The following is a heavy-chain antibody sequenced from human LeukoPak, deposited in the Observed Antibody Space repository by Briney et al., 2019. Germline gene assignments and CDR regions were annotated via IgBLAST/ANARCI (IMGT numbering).Heavy chain of an antibody. Sequence: ASVKVSCKASGYTFTSYYMHWVRQAPGQGLEWMGIINPSGGSTSYAQKFQGRVTRTRDMSTSTVYMELSRLRSDDTAVYYCARGETSITPDAFDIWGQGTMVTVSS. D-gene: IGHD3-16*01. CDR2: INPSGGST. J-gene: IGHJ3*02. CDR3: ARGETSITPDAFDI. CDR1: GYTFTSYY. V-gene: IGHV1-46*01.